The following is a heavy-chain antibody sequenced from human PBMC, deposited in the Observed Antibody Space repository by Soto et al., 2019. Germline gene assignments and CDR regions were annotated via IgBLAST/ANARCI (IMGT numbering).Heavy chain of an antibody. CDR1: GFTFDDYA. D-gene: IGHD2-2*01. J-gene: IGHJ3*02. V-gene: IGHV3-9*01. CDR3: AKMGGYCSSTSCYAHAFDI. Sequence: EVQLVESGGGLVQPGRSLRLSCAASGFTFDDYAMHWVRQAPGKGLEWVSGISWNSGRIGYADSVKGRFTISRDNAKNALYLQMNSRRAEDTALYYCAKMGGYCSSTSCYAHAFDIWGQGTMVTVSS. CDR2: ISWNSGRI.